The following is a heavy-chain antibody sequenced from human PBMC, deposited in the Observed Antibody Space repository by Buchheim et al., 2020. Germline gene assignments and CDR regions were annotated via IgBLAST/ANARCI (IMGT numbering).Heavy chain of an antibody. V-gene: IGHV3-74*01. D-gene: IGHD1-1*01. Sequence: EVQLVESGGGLVQPGGSLRLSCAASGFTFSSYYMHWVRQVPGKGLVWVSRIRGDGTSTHYADSVKGRFTISRDTAQNTMFLQMNSLRAEDTTVYYCARHPNDWLDFWGQGTL. CDR3: ARHPNDWLDF. CDR2: IRGDGTST. J-gene: IGHJ4*02. CDR1: GFTFSSYY.